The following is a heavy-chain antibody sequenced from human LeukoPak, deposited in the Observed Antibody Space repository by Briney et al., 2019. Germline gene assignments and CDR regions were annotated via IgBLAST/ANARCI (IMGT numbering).Heavy chain of an antibody. CDR1: GGSFSGYY. CDR3: ARGRRRNTMVRGVANWFDP. J-gene: IGHJ5*02. Sequence: SETLSLTCAVYGGSFSGYYWSWICQPPGKGLEWIGEINHSGSTNYNPSLKSRVTISVDTSKNQFSLKLSSVTAADTAVYYCARGRRRNTMVRGVANWFDPWGQGTLVTVSS. V-gene: IGHV4-34*01. CDR2: INHSGST. D-gene: IGHD3-10*01.